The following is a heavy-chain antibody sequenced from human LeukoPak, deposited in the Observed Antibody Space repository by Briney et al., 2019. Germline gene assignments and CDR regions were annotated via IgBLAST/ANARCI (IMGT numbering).Heavy chain of an antibody. D-gene: IGHD2-2*01. J-gene: IGHJ3*02. CDR2: IYSGGSA. CDR1: GFTVSRSY. Sequence: GGSLRLSCAASGFTVSRSYLTWVRQAPGKGLDWVSIIYSGGSATYSDAVRGRFTISRDKTKHTLYLQMNRLRAEDTAVYYCARGGGCSGTNCYIDAFDIWGQGTVVTVSS. CDR3: ARGGGCSGTNCYIDAFDI. V-gene: IGHV3-66*01.